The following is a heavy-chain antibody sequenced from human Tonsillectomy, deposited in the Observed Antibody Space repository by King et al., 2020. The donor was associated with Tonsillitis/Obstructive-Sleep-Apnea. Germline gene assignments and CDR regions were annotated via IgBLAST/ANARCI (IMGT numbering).Heavy chain of an antibody. CDR2: IRSKAYGGTT. Sequence: VQLVESGGGLEQPGRSLRLSCEGSGFTFGDYSMTWVRQAPGRGLEWVGLIRSKAYGGTTEYAASVKGRFTMSRDDSKSTAYLQMNSLNIEDTAVYYCTRSPYVWGSDRYYYGLDVWGQGTTVTVSS. J-gene: IGHJ6*02. CDR3: TRSPYVWGSDRYYYGLDV. D-gene: IGHD3-16*02. CDR1: GFTFGDYS. V-gene: IGHV3-49*04.